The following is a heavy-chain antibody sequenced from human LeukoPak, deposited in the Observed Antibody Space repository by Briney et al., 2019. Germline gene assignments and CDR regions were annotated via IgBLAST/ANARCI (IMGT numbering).Heavy chain of an antibody. CDR1: GFTFSSYA. V-gene: IGHV3-23*01. D-gene: IGHD5-18*01. CDR2: VSGSGDTE. Sequence: GGSLRLSCAASGFTFSSYAMTWVRQAPGKGLEWVSGVSGSGDTEYYADSVKGRFTVSRDNSKNTVYLQMNSLRAEDTAIYFCAKDVARYTKAFDVWGQGTMVSVS. J-gene: IGHJ3*01. CDR3: AKDVARYTKAFDV.